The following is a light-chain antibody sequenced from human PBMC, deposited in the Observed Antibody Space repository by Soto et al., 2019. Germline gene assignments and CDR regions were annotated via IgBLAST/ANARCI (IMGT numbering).Light chain of an antibody. CDR2: GAS. Sequence: DIQLTQSPSFLSASVGDRVTITCRASQAISSYLAWYQQKPGKPPKLLIYGASTLQSDVPSRFSGSGSGTEFTLTVSILQAEDSATYYCQQFNDYPLTFGGGTKVEIK. CDR1: QAISSY. CDR3: QQFNDYPLT. V-gene: IGKV1-9*01. J-gene: IGKJ4*01.